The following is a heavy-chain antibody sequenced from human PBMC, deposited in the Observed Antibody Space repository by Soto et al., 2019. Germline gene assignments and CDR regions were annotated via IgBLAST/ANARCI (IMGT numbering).Heavy chain of an antibody. D-gene: IGHD3-22*01. CDR3: AKDGAVNYYDSSGYCDY. Sequence: QVQLVESGGGVVQPGRSLRLSCAASGFTFSSYGMHWVRQAPGNGLEWVAVISYDGSTKYYADSVKGRFTISRDNSKNTLYLQMNSLRAEDTAVYYCAKDGAVNYYDSSGYCDYWGQGTLVTVSS. CDR2: ISYDGSTK. V-gene: IGHV3-30*18. CDR1: GFTFSSYG. J-gene: IGHJ4*02.